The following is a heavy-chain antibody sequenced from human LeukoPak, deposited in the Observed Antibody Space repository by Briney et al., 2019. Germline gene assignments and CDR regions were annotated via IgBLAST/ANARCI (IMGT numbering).Heavy chain of an antibody. V-gene: IGHV1-46*01. D-gene: IGHD2-2*01. CDR1: GYVFTSYY. J-gene: IGHJ4*02. CDR3: ASDGAYQPPRY. CDR2: INPSGGRT. Sequence: ASVKVSCKASGYVFTSYYIHWMRQAPGQGLEWMGKINPSGGRTNYAQKFQGRVTLTSDTSTSTAYMDLSSLRFEDTAVYYCASDGAYQPPRYWGQGTLVTVSS.